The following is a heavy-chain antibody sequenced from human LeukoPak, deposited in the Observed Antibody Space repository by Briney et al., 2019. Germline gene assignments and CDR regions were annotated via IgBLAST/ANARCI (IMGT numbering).Heavy chain of an antibody. J-gene: IGHJ3*02. Sequence: GGTLRLSCAASGFTFSSYGMSWVRQAPGKGLEWVANIKQDGSEKYYVDSVKGRFTISRDNAKNSLYLQMNSLRAEDTAVYYCAREVVGGDAFDIWGQGTMVTVSS. CDR3: AREVVGGDAFDI. CDR1: GFTFSSYG. V-gene: IGHV3-7*01. CDR2: IKQDGSEK. D-gene: IGHD1-26*01.